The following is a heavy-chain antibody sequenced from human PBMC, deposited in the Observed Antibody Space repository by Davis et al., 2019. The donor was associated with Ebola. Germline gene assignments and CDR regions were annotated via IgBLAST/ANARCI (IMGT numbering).Heavy chain of an antibody. V-gene: IGHV3-74*01. J-gene: IGHJ4*02. D-gene: IGHD6-19*01. CDR3: AKTHGGSGWTTNDY. Sequence: GESLKISCAASGFTFSSYWMHWVRQAPGKGLVWVSRINSDGSSTSYADSVKGRFTISRDNAKNTLYLQMNSLRAEDTAVYYCAKTHGGSGWTTNDYWGQGTLVTVSS. CDR1: GFTFSSYW. CDR2: INSDGSST.